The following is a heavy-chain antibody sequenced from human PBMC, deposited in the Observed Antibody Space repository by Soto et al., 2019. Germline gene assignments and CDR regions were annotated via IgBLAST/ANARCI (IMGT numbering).Heavy chain of an antibody. J-gene: IGHJ4*02. D-gene: IGHD4-4*01. CDR2: INAGNGNT. CDR3: ARTPRYSNWIFDY. Sequence: GASVKVSCKASGYTFTSYAMHWVRQAPGQRLEWTGWINAGNGNTKYSQKFQGRVTITRDTSASTAYMELSSLRSEDTAVYYCARTPRYSNWIFDYWGQGTLVTSPQ. V-gene: IGHV1-3*01. CDR1: GYTFTSYA.